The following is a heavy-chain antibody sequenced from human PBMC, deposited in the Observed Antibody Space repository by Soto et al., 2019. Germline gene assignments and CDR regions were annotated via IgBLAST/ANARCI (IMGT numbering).Heavy chain of an antibody. CDR1: GYSISLGYY. D-gene: IGHD6-6*01. V-gene: IGHV4-38-2*02. J-gene: IGHJ6*02. CDR3: ARDRQDYYYYYGMDV. Sequence: SETLSLTCAVSGYSISLGYYWGWIRQPPGKGLEWIGSIYHSGNTYYNPSLKSRVSISLDTSKNQFSLKLSSVTAAETAVYYCARDRQDYYYYYGMDVWGQGTTVTVSS. CDR2: IYHSGNT.